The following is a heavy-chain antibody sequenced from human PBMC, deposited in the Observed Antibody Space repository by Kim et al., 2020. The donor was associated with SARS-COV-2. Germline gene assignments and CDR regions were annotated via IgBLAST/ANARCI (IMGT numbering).Heavy chain of an antibody. CDR1: GGSISSGDYY. CDR3: ARELYSYGYLDY. V-gene: IGHV4-30-4*01. J-gene: IGHJ4*02. D-gene: IGHD5-18*01. CDR2: IYYSGST. Sequence: SETLSLTCTVSGGSISSGDYYWSWIRQPPGKGLEWIGYIYYSGSTYYNPSLKSRVTISVDTSKNQFSLKLSSVTAADTAVYYCARELYSYGYLDYWGQGTLVTVSS.